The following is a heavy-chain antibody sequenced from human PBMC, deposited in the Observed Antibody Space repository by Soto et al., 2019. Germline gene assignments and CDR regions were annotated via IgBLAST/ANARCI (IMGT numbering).Heavy chain of an antibody. CDR2: IIPIFGTA. CDR3: EREIFYYCTNGVCPWGYGMDV. CDR1: GGTFSSYA. J-gene: IGHJ6*02. Sequence: SLKVSCKASGGTFSSYAVSWVRQDPVQGLEWMGGIIPIFGTANYAKKFKSSVTITANESTTTAYKEPSSLRSEDTAVYYCEREIFYYCTNGVCPWGYGMDVWGQGTMVTVSS. D-gene: IGHD2-8*01. V-gene: IGHV1-69*13.